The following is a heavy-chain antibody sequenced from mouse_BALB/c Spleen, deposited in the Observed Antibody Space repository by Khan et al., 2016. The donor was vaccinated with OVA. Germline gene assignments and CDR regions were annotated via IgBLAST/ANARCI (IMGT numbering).Heavy chain of an antibody. V-gene: IGHV3-8*02. CDR2: IIYTGYT. CDR3: ARSTYRYAFVY. J-gene: IGHJ3*01. CDR1: GDSITSGY. D-gene: IGHD2-12*01. Sequence: EVKLLESGPSLVKPSQTLSLTCSVTGDSITSGYWNWIRKFPGNKLEYMGNIIYTGYTYYNPSLQRRISITRHTSKNQYYLQLNSVTDEDTATYYCARSTYRYAFVYWGQGTLVTVSA.